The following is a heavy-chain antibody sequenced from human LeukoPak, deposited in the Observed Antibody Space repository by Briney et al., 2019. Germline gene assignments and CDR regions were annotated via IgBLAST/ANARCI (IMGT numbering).Heavy chain of an antibody. Sequence: PGGSLRLSCTASGFTFGDYVLSWIRQAPGKGLEWVGFIRTKAYGGTTEYAASVKGRFTISRDDSKSIAYLQMSSLKTEDTAVYYCTRDIDRGCNTASAYWGQGTLVTVSS. J-gene: IGHJ4*02. V-gene: IGHV3-49*03. CDR2: IRTKAYGGTT. CDR1: GFTFGDYV. CDR3: TRDIDRGCNTASAY. D-gene: IGHD2-8*01.